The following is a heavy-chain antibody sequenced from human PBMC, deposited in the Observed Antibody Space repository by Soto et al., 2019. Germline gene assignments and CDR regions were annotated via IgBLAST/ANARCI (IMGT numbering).Heavy chain of an antibody. J-gene: IGHJ4*02. CDR1: GYTFTGHY. D-gene: IGHD1-26*01. V-gene: IGHV1-8*02. CDR2: IGPETGAT. CDR3: ARGVSAGVDY. Sequence: ASVKVSCKASGYTFTGHYIHWVRQAPEQGPEWMGEIGPETGATGYAQKFQGRVTMTRDTSINTAYMELTTLTSDDTAFYYCARGVSAGVDYWGQGTLVTVSS.